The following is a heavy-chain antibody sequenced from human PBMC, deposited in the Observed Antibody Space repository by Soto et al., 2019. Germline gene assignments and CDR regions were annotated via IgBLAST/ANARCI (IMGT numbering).Heavy chain of an antibody. J-gene: IGHJ5*02. Sequence: PSETLSLTCAVYGGSFSGYYWSWIRQPPGKGLEWIGEINHSGSTNYNPSLKSRVTISVDTSKNQFSLKLSSVTAADTAVYYCARGVLRYFDWLAWFDPWGQGTMVTVYS. V-gene: IGHV4-34*01. CDR1: GGSFSGYY. CDR2: INHSGST. D-gene: IGHD3-9*01. CDR3: ARGVLRYFDWLAWFDP.